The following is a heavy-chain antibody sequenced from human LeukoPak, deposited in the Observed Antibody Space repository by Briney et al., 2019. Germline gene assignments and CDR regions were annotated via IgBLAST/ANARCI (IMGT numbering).Heavy chain of an antibody. CDR3: ARGSNSWYYFDY. CDR2: ISTSSSYI. CDR1: GFTFSSYS. Sequence: PGGSLRLSYAASGFTFSSYSMNWVRQAPGKGLEWVSFISTSSSYIYYADSVKGRFTISRDNAKNSLYLQMNSLRAEDTAVYYCARGSNSWYYFDYWGQGTLVTVSS. J-gene: IGHJ4*02. V-gene: IGHV3-21*01. D-gene: IGHD6-13*01.